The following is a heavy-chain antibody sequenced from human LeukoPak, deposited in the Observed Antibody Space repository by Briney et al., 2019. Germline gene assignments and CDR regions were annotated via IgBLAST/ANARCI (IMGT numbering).Heavy chain of an antibody. CDR2: ISSSGSTI. J-gene: IGHJ4*02. D-gene: IGHD3-3*01. Sequence: GGSLRLSCAASGFTFSDYYMSWIRQAPGKGLEWVSYISSSGSTIYYADSVKGRFTISRDNAKNSLYLQTNSLRAEDTAVYYCARDSMENYDFWSGYGPYFDYWGQGTLVTVSS. CDR1: GFTFSDYY. V-gene: IGHV3-11*04. CDR3: ARDSMENYDFWSGYGPYFDY.